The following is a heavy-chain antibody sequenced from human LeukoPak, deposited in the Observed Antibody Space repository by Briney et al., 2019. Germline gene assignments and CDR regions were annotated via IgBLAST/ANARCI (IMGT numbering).Heavy chain of an antibody. CDR1: GFTFSSYA. J-gene: IGHJ4*02. Sequence: QTGGSLRLSCAASGFTFSSYAMSWVRQAPGKGLEGVSVISAGGGTTYYADSVKGRFTISRDNSKNTLYLQMNSLRAEDTAVYYCAKDISSGYYYFDYWGQGTLVTVSS. CDR2: ISAGGGTT. CDR3: AKDISSGYYYFDY. D-gene: IGHD3-22*01. V-gene: IGHV3-23*01.